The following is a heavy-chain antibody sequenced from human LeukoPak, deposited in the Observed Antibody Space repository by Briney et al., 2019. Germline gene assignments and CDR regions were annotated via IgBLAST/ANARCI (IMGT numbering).Heavy chain of an antibody. D-gene: IGHD2-15*01. Sequence: ASVKVSCKASGYTFTGYYMHWVRQAPGQGLEWMGWINPNSGGTNYAQKFQGRVTMTRDTSISTAYMELSRLRSDDTAVYYCARDPYCSGGSCYLFDYWGQGTLVTVSS. V-gene: IGHV1-2*02. CDR2: INPNSGGT. J-gene: IGHJ4*02. CDR3: ARDPYCSGGSCYLFDY. CDR1: GYTFTGYY.